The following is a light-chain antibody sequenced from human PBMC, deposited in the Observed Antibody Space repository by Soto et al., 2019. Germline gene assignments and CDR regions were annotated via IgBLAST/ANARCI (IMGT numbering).Light chain of an antibody. Sequence: DIVLTQCPGTLSLSPGERATLSCRASQSVSSSYLAWYQQKPGQAPRLLIYGASSRATGIPDRFSGSGSGTDFTLTISRLEPEDFAVYYCQQYGSSPRTFGQGTKVDIK. CDR3: QQYGSSPRT. CDR1: QSVSSSY. J-gene: IGKJ1*01. V-gene: IGKV3-20*01. CDR2: GAS.